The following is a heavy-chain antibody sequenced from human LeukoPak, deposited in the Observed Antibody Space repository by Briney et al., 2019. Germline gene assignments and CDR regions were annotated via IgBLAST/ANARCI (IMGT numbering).Heavy chain of an antibody. CDR2: ISSSSSSYI. CDR1: GFTFSSYS. J-gene: IGHJ4*02. V-gene: IGHV3-21*01. Sequence: PGGSLRLSCAASGFTFSSYSMNWVRQAPGKGLEWVSSISSSSSSYIYYADSVKGRFTISRDNAKNSLYLQMNSLRAEDTAVYYCARDNDLLRYFDWPLDYWGQGTLVTVSS. D-gene: IGHD3-9*01. CDR3: ARDNDLLRYFDWPLDY.